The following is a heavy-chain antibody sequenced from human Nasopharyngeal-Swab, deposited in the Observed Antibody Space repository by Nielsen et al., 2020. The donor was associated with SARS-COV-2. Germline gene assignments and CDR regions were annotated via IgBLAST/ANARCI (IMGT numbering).Heavy chain of an antibody. CDR2: MSLGDFDT. V-gene: IGHV5-51*01. CDR3: ARRAARDGYNFEVDP. J-gene: IGHJ5*02. Sequence: GESLKISCKGSGDSFTTYWIAWVRQMPGKGLEWMGVMSLGDFDTRYSPSFQGQVTISADKSINTAYLQWTSLRASDTAVYYCARRAARDGYNFEVDPWGQGTLVTVSS. D-gene: IGHD5-24*01. CDR1: GDSFTTYW.